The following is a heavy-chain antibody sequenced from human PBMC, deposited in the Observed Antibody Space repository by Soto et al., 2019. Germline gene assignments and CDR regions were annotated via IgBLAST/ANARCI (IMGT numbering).Heavy chain of an antibody. V-gene: IGHV3-23*01. CDR1: GFTFSSYA. Sequence: GGSLRLSCAASGFTFSSYAMSWVRRAPGKGLEWVSAISGSGGSTYYADSVKGRFTISRDNSKNTLYLQMNSLRAEDTAVYYCARAGDYGDYLYFDYWGQGTLVTVSS. D-gene: IGHD4-17*01. CDR2: ISGSGGST. J-gene: IGHJ4*02. CDR3: ARAGDYGDYLYFDY.